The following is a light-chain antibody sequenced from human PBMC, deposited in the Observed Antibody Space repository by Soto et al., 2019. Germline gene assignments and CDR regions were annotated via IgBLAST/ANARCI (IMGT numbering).Light chain of an antibody. CDR3: QSFDSTSVV. J-gene: IGLJ3*02. CDR1: GGSIANHY. V-gene: IGLV6-57*04. CDR2: EDN. Sequence: NFMLTQPHSVSESPGKTVTISCTRSGGSIANHYVQWYQQRPGSAPTTVIYEDNQRPSGVPDRFSGSIDSSSNSASLTRSGLKTEDEADYYGQSFDSTSVVFGGGTKLTVL.